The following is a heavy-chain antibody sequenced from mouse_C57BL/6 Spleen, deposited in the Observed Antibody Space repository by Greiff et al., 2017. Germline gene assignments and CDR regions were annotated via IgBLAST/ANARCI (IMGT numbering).Heavy chain of an antibody. Sequence: VQLQQSGAELARPGASVKMSCKASGYTFTSYTMHWVKQRPGQGLEWIGYINPSSGYTKYNQKFKDKATLTADNSSSTAYMQLSSLTSEDSAVYYCARGITTVVAEDFDYWGQGTTLTVSS. CDR1: GYTFTSYT. J-gene: IGHJ2*01. V-gene: IGHV1-4*01. D-gene: IGHD1-1*01. CDR3: ARGITTVVAEDFDY. CDR2: INPSSGYT.